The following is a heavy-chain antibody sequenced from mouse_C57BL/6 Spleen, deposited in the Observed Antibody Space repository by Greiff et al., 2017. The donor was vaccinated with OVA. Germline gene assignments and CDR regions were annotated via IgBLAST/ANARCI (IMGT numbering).Heavy chain of an antibody. D-gene: IGHD2-4*01. J-gene: IGHJ2*01. CDR1: GYTFTSYG. V-gene: IGHV1-81*01. Sequence: VQLQQSGAELARPGASVKLSCKASGYTFTSYGISWVKQRTGQGLEWIGEIYPRSGNTYYNEKFKGKATLTADKSSSTAYMELRSLTSEDSAVYFCAIVIYYEDYWGQGTTPTVSS. CDR3: AIVIYYEDY. CDR2: IYPRSGNT.